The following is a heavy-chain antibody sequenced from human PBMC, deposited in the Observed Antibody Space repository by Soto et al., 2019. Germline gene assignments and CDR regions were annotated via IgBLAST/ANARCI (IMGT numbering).Heavy chain of an antibody. CDR2: IYYSGST. Sequence: SETLSLTCTVSGGSISSHYWSWIRQPPGEGLEWIGYIYYSGSTNYNPSLKSRVTISVDTSKNQFSLKLDSVTAADTAVYYCARTSMPTIHYFDYWGQGTLVTVSS. D-gene: IGHD1-1*01. CDR1: GGSISSHY. V-gene: IGHV4-59*11. CDR3: ARTSMPTIHYFDY. J-gene: IGHJ4*02.